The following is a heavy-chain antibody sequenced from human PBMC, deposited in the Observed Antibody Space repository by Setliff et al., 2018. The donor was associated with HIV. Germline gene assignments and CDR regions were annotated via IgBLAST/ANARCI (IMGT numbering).Heavy chain of an antibody. CDR1: GYKFNIFG. CDR2: ISGNNRIT. Sequence: ASVKVSCKTSGYKFNIFGVSWVRQAPGQGLEWMGWISGNNRITYYAQNFQSRVTLTTDTSTSTSNMELRSLRSDDTAVYYCAREYDFWSGYLNYFDYWGQGTLVTVSS. V-gene: IGHV1-18*01. CDR3: AREYDFWSGYLNYFDY. D-gene: IGHD3-3*01. J-gene: IGHJ4*02.